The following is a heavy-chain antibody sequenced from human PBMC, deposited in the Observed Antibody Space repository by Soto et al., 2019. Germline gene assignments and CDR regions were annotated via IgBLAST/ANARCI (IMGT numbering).Heavy chain of an antibody. V-gene: IGHV1-69*12. Sequence: QVQVEQSGAEVKKPGSSVKVSCKASGGTFSTAAISWVRQAPGQGLEWMGGIMPIFRTADYAQKFQGRVTITADESTSTAYLELRSLSSEDTAIYYCARDQDRPQLGGNYCYIMDVWGQGTTVTVSS. J-gene: IGHJ6*02. CDR2: IMPIFRTA. CDR1: GGTFSTAA. CDR3: ARDQDRPQLGGNYCYIMDV. D-gene: IGHD3-3*02.